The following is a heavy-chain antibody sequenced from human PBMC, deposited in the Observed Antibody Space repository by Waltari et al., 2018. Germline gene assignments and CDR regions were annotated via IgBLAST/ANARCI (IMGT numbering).Heavy chain of an antibody. D-gene: IGHD2-21*02. CDR3: ARDARDWEAVDNTYLDS. CDR1: GGSFNGYY. J-gene: IGHJ4*02. CDR2: AEHSGSA. Sequence: LQQWGAGLLKPSETLSLTCAVPGGSFNGYYWSWIRQTPGKGLEWIGEAEHSGSANYSPSLKSRVTVSLDTSNKQVSLTLTSVTAADTGIYYCARDARDWEAVDNTYLDSWGQGTLVAVSS. V-gene: IGHV4-34*01.